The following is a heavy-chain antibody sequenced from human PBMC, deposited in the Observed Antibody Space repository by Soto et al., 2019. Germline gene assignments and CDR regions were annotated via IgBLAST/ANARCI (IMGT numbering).Heavy chain of an antibody. CDR2: IIPIFGTA. Sequence: QVQLVQSGAEVKKPGSSVKVSCKASGGTFSSYAISSVRQAPGQGLEWMGGIIPIFGTADYAQKFQGRVTITADESTSTAYMELSSLRSEDTAVYYCASHYDSSGYYYRGLDYWGQGTLVTVSS. V-gene: IGHV1-69*12. J-gene: IGHJ4*02. D-gene: IGHD3-22*01. CDR3: ASHYDSSGYYYRGLDY. CDR1: GGTFSSYA.